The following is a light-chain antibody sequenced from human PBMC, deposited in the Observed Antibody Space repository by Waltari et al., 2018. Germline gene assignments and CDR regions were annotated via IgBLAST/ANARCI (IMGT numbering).Light chain of an antibody. J-gene: IGKJ4*01. CDR1: QSVSSY. CDR2: EAS. CDR3: QHRSNWPLT. Sequence: EIVLTQSPATLSLSPGERATLSCRASQSVSSYLAWCQQKPGQGPRLLIYEASSSATGIPARVSGRGSGTAFSLTISCLEPEDFAVYYCQHRSNWPLTFGGGTKVEIK. V-gene: IGKV3-11*01.